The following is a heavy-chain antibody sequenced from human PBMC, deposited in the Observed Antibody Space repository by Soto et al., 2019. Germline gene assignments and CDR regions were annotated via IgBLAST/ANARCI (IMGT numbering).Heavy chain of an antibody. J-gene: IGHJ4*02. Sequence: QLHLMESGGGVAQPGGSLRLSYVTSAFTFNRYSMHWLRQAPGKGLEWVAVISNTGSIHHYADSVKGRFTISRDNSRNTVYLQMNSLRTEDTATYYCAREVVTGEWYFDNWGQGSLVTVSS. CDR3: AREVVTGEWYFDN. D-gene: IGHD3-16*01. CDR1: AFTFNRYS. CDR2: ISNTGSIH. V-gene: IGHV3-30*04.